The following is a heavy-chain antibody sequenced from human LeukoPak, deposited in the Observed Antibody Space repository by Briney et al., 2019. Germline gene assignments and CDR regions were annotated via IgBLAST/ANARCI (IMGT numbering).Heavy chain of an antibody. Sequence: SETLSLTCAVSGGSISSSNWWSWVRQPPGKGLEWIGYIYHSGSTNYNPSLKSRVTISVDTSKNQFSLKLTSVTAADTAVYYCARGGFYYDTSGYYFGYWGQGTLVTVSS. D-gene: IGHD3-22*01. J-gene: IGHJ4*02. CDR2: IYHSGST. CDR1: GGSISSSNW. V-gene: IGHV4-4*02. CDR3: ARGGFYYDTSGYYFGY.